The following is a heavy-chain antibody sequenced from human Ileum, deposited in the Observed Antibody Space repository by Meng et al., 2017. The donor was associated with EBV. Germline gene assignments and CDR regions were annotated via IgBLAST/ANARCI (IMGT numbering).Heavy chain of an antibody. CDR3: ARVGQWLPIDY. J-gene: IGHJ4*02. V-gene: IGHV4-4*02. D-gene: IGHD6-19*01. Sequence: QVHLKESGPGLVKPSGTLSLTCAVSGGSISSSNWWSWVRQPPGKGLEWIGEIYHSGSTNYNPSLKSRVTTSVDKSKNQFSLNLSSVTAADTAVYYCARVGQWLPIDYWGQGTLVTVSS. CDR2: IYHSGST. CDR1: GGSISSSNW.